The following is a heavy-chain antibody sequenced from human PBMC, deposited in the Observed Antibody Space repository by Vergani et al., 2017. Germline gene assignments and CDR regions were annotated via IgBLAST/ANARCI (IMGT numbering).Heavy chain of an antibody. CDR3: ARAEQLDY. CDR1: GFTFSSYA. CDR2: ISSSSSTI. Sequence: EVQLLESGGGLVQPGGSLRLSCAASGFTFSSYAMSWVRQAPGKGLEWVSYISSSSSTIYYADSVKGRFTISRDNAKNSLYLQMNSLRAEDTAVYYCARAEQLDYWGQGTLVTVSS. J-gene: IGHJ4*02. V-gene: IGHV3-48*01. D-gene: IGHD6-6*01.